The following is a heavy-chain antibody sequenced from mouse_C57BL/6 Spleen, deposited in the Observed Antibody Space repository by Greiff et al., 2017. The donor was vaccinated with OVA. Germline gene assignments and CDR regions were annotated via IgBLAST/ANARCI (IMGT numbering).Heavy chain of an antibody. CDR3: VITTVVATDYAMDY. CDR1: GYTFTDYN. CDR2: INPNNGGT. Sequence: VQLQQSGPELVKPGASVKIPCKASGYTFTDYNMDWVKQSHGKSLEWIGDINPNNGGTIYNQKFKGKATLTVDKSSSTAYMELRSLTSEDTAVYYCVITTVVATDYAMDYWGQGTSVTVSS. V-gene: IGHV1-18*01. J-gene: IGHJ4*01. D-gene: IGHD1-1*01.